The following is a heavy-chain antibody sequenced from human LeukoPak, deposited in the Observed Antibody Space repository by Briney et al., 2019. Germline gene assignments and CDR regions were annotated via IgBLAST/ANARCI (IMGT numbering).Heavy chain of an antibody. Sequence: PGGSLRLSCVASGFTFSSYWMHWVRHAPGKGLVWVSRINLDGSSTNYADSVKGRFTISRDNAKNTLYLQMNSLRAEDTAIYYCARERVRRAHDSWGQGTLVTVSS. CDR3: ARERVRRAHDS. V-gene: IGHV3-74*01. J-gene: IGHJ4*02. D-gene: IGHD3-10*01. CDR2: INLDGSST. CDR1: GFTFSSYW.